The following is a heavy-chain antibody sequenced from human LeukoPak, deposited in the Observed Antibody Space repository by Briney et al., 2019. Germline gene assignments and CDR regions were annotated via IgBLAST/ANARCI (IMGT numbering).Heavy chain of an antibody. CDR1: GYTLTELS. Sequence: ASVKVSCKVSGYTLTELSMHWMRQAPGKGLEWMGGFDPEDGETIYAQKFQGRVTMTEDTSTDTAYMELSSLRSEDTAVYYCATGISSGYYSFDYWGQGTLVTVSS. CDR2: FDPEDGET. J-gene: IGHJ4*02. V-gene: IGHV1-24*01. D-gene: IGHD3-22*01. CDR3: ATGISSGYYSFDY.